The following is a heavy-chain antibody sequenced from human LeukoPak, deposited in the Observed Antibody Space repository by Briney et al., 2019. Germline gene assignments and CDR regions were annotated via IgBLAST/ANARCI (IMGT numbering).Heavy chain of an antibody. Sequence: GGSLRLSCVASGFTFDDYGMFWVRQTPGKGLEWVSSIVVSGTNTYYADSVKGRFTISRDNTKNTLYLQMNSLRTEDTAVYYCARGRSGSYYDASDIWGQGTLVTVSS. CDR1: GFTFDDYG. CDR3: ARGRSGSYYDASDI. J-gene: IGHJ3*02. D-gene: IGHD1-26*01. CDR2: IVVSGTNT. V-gene: IGHV3-23*01.